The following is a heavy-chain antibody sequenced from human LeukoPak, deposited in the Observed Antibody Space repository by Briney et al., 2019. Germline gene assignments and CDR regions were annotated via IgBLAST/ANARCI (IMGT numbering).Heavy chain of an antibody. CDR2: INHSGST. D-gene: IGHD3-16*02. V-gene: IGHV4-34*01. CDR1: GGSFSGYY. CDR3: ARLPYDYVWGSYRHHEDY. J-gene: IGHJ4*02. Sequence: KPSETLSLTCAVYGGSFSGYYWSWIRQPPGKGLEWIGEINHSGSTNYNPSLKSRVTISVDTSKNQFSLKLSSVTAADTAVYYCARLPYDYVWGSYRHHEDYWGQGTLVTVSS.